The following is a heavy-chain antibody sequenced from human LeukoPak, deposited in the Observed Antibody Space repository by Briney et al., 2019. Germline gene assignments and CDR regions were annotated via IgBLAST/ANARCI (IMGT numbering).Heavy chain of an antibody. V-gene: IGHV3-7*01. J-gene: IGHJ4*02. CDR2: IKQDGSEK. D-gene: IGHD6-13*01. CDR1: GFTFSSYW. CDR3: ARTGYSSSRISNN. Sequence: GGSLRLSCAASGFTFSSYWMSWVRQAPGKGLEWVANIKQDGSEKYYVDSVKGRFTISRDNAKNSLYLQMNSLRAEDTAVYYCARTGYSSSRISNNWGQGTLVTVSS.